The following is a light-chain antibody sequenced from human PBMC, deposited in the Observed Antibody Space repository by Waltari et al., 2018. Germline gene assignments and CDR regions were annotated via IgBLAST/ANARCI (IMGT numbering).Light chain of an antibody. CDR3: SSYTSSSTLWV. CDR2: EVS. J-gene: IGLJ3*02. V-gene: IGLV2-14*01. CDR1: SRDGGGYTY. Sequence: QSALTQPPSVSGSPGQSITTPCTATSRDGGGYTYVSWYQQHQGKAPKLMIYEVSNRPSGVSNRFSGSKSGNTASLTISGLQAEDEADYYCSSYTSSSTLWVFGGGTKLTVL.